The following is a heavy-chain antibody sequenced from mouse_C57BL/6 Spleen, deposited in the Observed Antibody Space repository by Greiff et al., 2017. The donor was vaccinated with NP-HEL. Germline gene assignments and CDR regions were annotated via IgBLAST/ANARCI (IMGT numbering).Heavy chain of an antibody. CDR3: ARAPYDYGGFAY. V-gene: IGHV3-6*01. J-gene: IGHJ3*01. D-gene: IGHD2-4*01. CDR1: GYSITSGYY. CDR2: ISYDGSN. Sequence: EVQLQESGPGLVKPSQSLSLTCSVTGYSITSGYYWNWIRQFPGNKLEWMGYISYDGSNNYNPSLKNRISITRDTSKNQFFLKLNSVTTEDTATYYCARAPYDYGGFAYWGQGTLVTVSA.